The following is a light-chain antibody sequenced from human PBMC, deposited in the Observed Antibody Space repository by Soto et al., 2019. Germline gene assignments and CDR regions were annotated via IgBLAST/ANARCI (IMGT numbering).Light chain of an antibody. CDR2: VGTGGIVG. J-gene: IGLJ2*01. V-gene: IGLV9-49*01. CDR3: DSHHGSGNNFVVV. CDR1: SGYSNYK. Sequence: QSVLTQPPSASASLGASVTLTCTLSSGYSNYKVDWYQQRPGKGPRFVMRVGTGGIVGSKGDGIPDRFSVLASGLNRYLTIKNIHEEYEGDYHCDSHHGSGNNFVVVFGGGTKLTVL.